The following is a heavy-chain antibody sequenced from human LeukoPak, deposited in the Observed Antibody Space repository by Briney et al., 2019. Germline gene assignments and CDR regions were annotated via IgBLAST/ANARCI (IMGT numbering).Heavy chain of an antibody. Sequence: PGGSLRLSCAASGFTFSSYWMSSVRPAPGKGLEWVANIKKDGSEKYYVDSVKGRFTISRDSAKNTLYLQMNSLRAEDTAVYYCARDSEGGYDYDPFFDYWGQGTLVTVSS. CDR3: ARDSEGGYDYDPFFDY. J-gene: IGHJ4*02. CDR1: GFTFSSYW. D-gene: IGHD5-12*01. V-gene: IGHV3-7*01. CDR2: IKKDGSEK.